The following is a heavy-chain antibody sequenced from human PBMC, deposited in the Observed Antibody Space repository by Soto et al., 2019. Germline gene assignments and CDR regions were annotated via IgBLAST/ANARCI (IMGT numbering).Heavy chain of an antibody. CDR3: ARDSRYNWNRYNWFDP. CDR1: GGSFSGYY. V-gene: IGHV4-34*01. CDR2: INHSGST. J-gene: IGHJ5*02. D-gene: IGHD1-20*01. Sequence: QVQLQQWGAGLLKPSETLSLTCAVYGGSFSGYYWSWIRQPPGKGLEWIGEINHSGSTNYNPSLKSRVTISVDTSKNQFSLKLSSVTAADTAVYYCARDSRYNWNRYNWFDPWGQGTLVTVSS.